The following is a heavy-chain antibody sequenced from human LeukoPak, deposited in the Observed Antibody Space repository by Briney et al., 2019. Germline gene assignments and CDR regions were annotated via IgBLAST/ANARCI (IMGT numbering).Heavy chain of an antibody. CDR3: ARHTPPNWFDP. CDR2: IYYSGSV. J-gene: IGHJ5*02. Sequence: SETLSLTCTVVGGAINSRNQYWGWIRQSPGKGLEWIGSIYYSGSVNDNPSLQSRVTISVDTARNQFSLKLSSVTAADTAVYYCARHTPPNWFDPWGQGTLVTVSS. CDR1: GGAINSRNQY. V-gene: IGHV4-39*01.